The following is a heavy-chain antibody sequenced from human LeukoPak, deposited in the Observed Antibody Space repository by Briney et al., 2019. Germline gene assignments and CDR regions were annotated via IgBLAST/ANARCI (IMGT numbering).Heavy chain of an antibody. V-gene: IGHV3-7*01. D-gene: IGHD2-15*01. CDR3: ARPLGYCSGGSCFPFDI. Sequence: GGSLRLSCAASGFTFSTYWMSWVRQAPGKGLEWVANIRQDGNEKYYVDSVKGRFTISRDNAKNSLYLQMNSLRAEDTAVYFCARPLGYCSGGSCFPFDIWGQGTVVTVSS. CDR1: GFTFSTYW. CDR2: IRQDGNEK. J-gene: IGHJ3*02.